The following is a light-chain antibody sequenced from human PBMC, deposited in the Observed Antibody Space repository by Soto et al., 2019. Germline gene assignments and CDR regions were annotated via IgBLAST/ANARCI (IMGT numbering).Light chain of an antibody. CDR3: QQYGSSRWT. V-gene: IGKV3-20*01. J-gene: IGKJ1*01. CDR2: AAS. CDR1: QSVSSTY. Sequence: EIVLTQSPDTLSLFPGERATLSCRASQSVSSTYLAWYQQKPGQAPRLLISAASSRATGTPDRFSGSGSGTDFTLTISRLEPEDFAVYYCQQYGSSRWTFGQGTKV.